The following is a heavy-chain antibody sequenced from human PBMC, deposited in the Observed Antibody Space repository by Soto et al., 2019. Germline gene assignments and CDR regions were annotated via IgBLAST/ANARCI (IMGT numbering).Heavy chain of an antibody. J-gene: IGHJ3*02. CDR2: INPATGAA. Sequence: QLHLVQSGAVVKKPGASVTVSCSASGYPVTAYYMHWVRQAPGRGLEWMGGINPATGAAKYTQTFPGMVTITRTTSTRTGFMELGGPASEDPAGLYWARGGGVGVAGSADFDMWGQGTLVTVSS. V-gene: IGHV1-2*02. CDR1: GYPVTAYY. D-gene: IGHD3-3*01. CDR3: ARGGGVGVAGSADFDM.